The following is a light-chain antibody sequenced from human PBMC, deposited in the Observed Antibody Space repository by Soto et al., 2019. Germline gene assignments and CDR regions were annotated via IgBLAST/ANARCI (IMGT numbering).Light chain of an antibody. CDR3: CSYAGTYTFYV. V-gene: IGLV2-11*01. CDR1: SSDVGTYNY. Sequence: QSALTQPRSVSGSPGQSVTISCTGTSSDVGTYNYVSWHQQHPGKAPKLMIYDVGKRPSGVPDRFSGSKSGNTASLTISGLQAEDEADYFCCSYAGTYTFYVFGTGTKVTVL. CDR2: DVG. J-gene: IGLJ1*01.